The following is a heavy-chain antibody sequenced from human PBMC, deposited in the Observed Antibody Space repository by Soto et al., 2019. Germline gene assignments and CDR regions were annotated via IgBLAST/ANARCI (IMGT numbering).Heavy chain of an antibody. CDR3: ARQPWKGYFDY. Sequence: SETLSVTCTFSGGSISSYYWSWIRQPPGKGLEWIGYIYYSGSTNYNPSLKSRVTISVDTSKNQFSLKLSSVTAADTALYYCARQPWKGYFDYWGQGTMVTVSS. D-gene: IGHD1-1*01. V-gene: IGHV4-59*01. CDR1: GGSISSYY. CDR2: IYYSGST. J-gene: IGHJ4*02.